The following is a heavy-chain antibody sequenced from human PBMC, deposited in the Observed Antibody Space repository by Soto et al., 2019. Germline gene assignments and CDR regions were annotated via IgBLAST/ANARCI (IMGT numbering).Heavy chain of an antibody. CDR1: GFTFSSYS. V-gene: IGHV3-48*01. D-gene: IGHD2-2*01. CDR3: ARGNIVVVPAAPGSYYYYYMDV. Sequence: GGSLRLSCAASGFTFSSYSMNWVRQAPGKGLEWVSYISSSSSTIYYADSVKGRFTISRDNAKNSLYLQMNSLRAEDTAVYYCARGNIVVVPAAPGSYYYYYMDVWGKGTTVTVSS. CDR2: ISSSSSTI. J-gene: IGHJ6*03.